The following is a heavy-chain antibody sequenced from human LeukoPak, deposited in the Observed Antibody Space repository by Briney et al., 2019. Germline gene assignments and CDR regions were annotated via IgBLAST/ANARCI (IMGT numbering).Heavy chain of an antibody. CDR1: GFSFSSHW. D-gene: IGHD1-1*01. Sequence: GGSLRLSCAAAGFSFSSHWMHWVRQAPGKGLVWVSRIDRDGRTTNYADSAKGRFTISRDNAKNTLYLQMNSLRVDGTAVYFCARDGHGTNLDEFDSWGQGTLVTVSS. CDR3: ARDGHGTNLDEFDS. J-gene: IGHJ4*02. V-gene: IGHV3-74*01. CDR2: IDRDGRTT.